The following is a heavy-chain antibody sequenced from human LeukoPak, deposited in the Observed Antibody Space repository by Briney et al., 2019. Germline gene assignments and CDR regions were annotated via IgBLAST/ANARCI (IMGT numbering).Heavy chain of an antibody. CDR3: ARDPGDYYGSGSSDAFDI. D-gene: IGHD3-10*01. V-gene: IGHV3-33*01. J-gene: IGHJ3*02. CDR1: GFTFSSYG. Sequence: PGGSLRPSCAASGFTFSSYGMPWVRQAPGKGLEWVAGIWYDGSNKYYADSVKGRFTISRDNSKNTLYLQMNSLRAEDTAVYYCARDPGDYYGSGSSDAFDIWGQGTMVTVSS. CDR2: IWYDGSNK.